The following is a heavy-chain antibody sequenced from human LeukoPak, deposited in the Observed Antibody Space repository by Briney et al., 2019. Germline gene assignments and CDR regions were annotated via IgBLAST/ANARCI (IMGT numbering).Heavy chain of an antibody. CDR3: ARVVGGYYVRWYFDL. Sequence: GGSLRLSCAASGFTVSSNYMSWVRQAPGKGLEWVSVIYSGGSTYYADSVKGRFTISRDNSKNTLYLQMNSLRAEDTAVYYCARVVGGYYVRWYFDLWGRGTLVTVSS. J-gene: IGHJ2*01. CDR1: GFTVSSNY. D-gene: IGHD3-22*01. CDR2: IYSGGST. V-gene: IGHV3-53*01.